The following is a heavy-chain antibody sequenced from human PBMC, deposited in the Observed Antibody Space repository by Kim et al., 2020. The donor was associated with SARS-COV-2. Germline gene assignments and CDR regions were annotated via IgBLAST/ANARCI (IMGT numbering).Heavy chain of an antibody. CDR3: ARGYCSSTSCYLFDP. J-gene: IGHJ5*02. V-gene: IGHV4-59*09. D-gene: IGHD2-2*01. Sequence: NPSLKSRVTISVDTSKNQFSLKLSSVTATDTAMYYCARGYCSSTSCYLFDPWGQGTLVTVSS.